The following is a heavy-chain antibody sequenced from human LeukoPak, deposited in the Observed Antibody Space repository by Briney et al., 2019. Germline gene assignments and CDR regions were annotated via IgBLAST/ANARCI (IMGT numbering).Heavy chain of an antibody. J-gene: IGHJ4*02. V-gene: IGHV3-7*03. CDR2: IKEDGSGK. CDR3: AKDGYSSIPGFHFEY. CDR1: GFIFTDYW. D-gene: IGHD6-13*01. Sequence: GGSLRLSCAASGFIFTDYWMYWVRQAPGRGLAWVANIKEDGSGKNYVDSVKGRLTISRDSAKNSVYLQMNSLRVEDAAVYYCAKDGYSSIPGFHFEYWGQGTPVTVSS.